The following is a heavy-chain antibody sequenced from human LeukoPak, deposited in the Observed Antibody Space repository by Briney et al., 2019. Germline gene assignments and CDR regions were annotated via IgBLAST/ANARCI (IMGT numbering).Heavy chain of an antibody. CDR3: ASAVIVGTIQFDY. J-gene: IGHJ4*02. CDR2: MNPNSGNT. CDR1: GYTFTTYD. D-gene: IGHD1-26*01. V-gene: IGHV1-8*01. Sequence: GASVKVSCKASGYTFTTYDINWVRQAAGHGLEWMGWMNPNSGNTGYAQKFQGRVTVTRDTSISTAYMELSSLRSEDTAVYYCASAVIVGTIQFDYWGQGTLVTVSS.